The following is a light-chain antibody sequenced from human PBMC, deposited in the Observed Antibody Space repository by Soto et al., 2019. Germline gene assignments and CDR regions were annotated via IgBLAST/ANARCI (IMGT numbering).Light chain of an antibody. J-gene: IGKJ1*01. CDR1: HSVSND. Sequence: EMVLTQSPGTLSLSPGDRATLSCRASHSVSNDYVAWVQQKPGQTPRLLIYGASTTASGIPARFSAIGSGTKFTLTISSLQSEDFAVYFCQQYNNWPPWTFGQGTKVDNK. CDR2: GAS. V-gene: IGKV3-15*01. CDR3: QQYNNWPPWT.